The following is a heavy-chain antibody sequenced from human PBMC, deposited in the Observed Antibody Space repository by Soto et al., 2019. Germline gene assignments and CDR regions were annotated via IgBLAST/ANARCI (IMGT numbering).Heavy chain of an antibody. D-gene: IGHD4-17*01. J-gene: IGHJ4*02. CDR3: AKDQGKDDLEFFAGGDYVNFDY. CDR1: GFTFSSYA. Sequence: GGSLRLSCAASGFTFSSYAMSWVRQAPGKGLEWVSAISGSGGSTYYADSVKGRFTISRDNSKNTLYLHMNSLRAEDTAVYYCAKDQGKDDLEFFAGGDYVNFDYWGQGTLVTVSS. V-gene: IGHV3-23*01. CDR2: ISGSGGST.